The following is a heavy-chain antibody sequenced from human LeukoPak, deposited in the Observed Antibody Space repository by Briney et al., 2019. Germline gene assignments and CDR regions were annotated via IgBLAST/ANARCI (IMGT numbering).Heavy chain of an antibody. D-gene: IGHD6-13*01. CDR2: IFYTGNT. Sequence: SETLSLTCTVSGGSISSHHWGWIRQPPGKGLEWIGTIFYTGNTYYSPSLKTRVTISVATSKNHFSLNLSSVTAADTAFYYCARRAAAAGTIPEYYFDYWGQGTLVTVSS. CDR1: GGSISSHH. V-gene: IGHV4-39*02. J-gene: IGHJ4*02. CDR3: ARRAAAAGTIPEYYFDY.